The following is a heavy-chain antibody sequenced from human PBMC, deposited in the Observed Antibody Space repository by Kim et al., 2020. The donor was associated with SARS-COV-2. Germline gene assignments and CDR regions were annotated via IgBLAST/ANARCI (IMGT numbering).Heavy chain of an antibody. CDR3: AKDGDSSGPLDY. Sequence: YADSVKGRFTISRDNSKNTLYLQMNSLRAEDTAVYYCAKDGDSSGPLDYWGQGTLVTVSS. J-gene: IGHJ4*02. D-gene: IGHD3-22*01. V-gene: IGHV3-23*01.